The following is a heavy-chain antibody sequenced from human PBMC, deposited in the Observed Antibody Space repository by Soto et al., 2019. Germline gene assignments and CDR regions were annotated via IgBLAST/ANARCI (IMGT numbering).Heavy chain of an antibody. J-gene: IGHJ6*03. CDR1: GGSISSSSYY. CDR2: IYYSGST. V-gene: IGHV4-39*02. D-gene: IGHD4-17*01. Sequence: PSETLSLTCTVSGGSISSSSYYWGWIRQPPGKGLEWIGSIYYSGSTYYNPSLKSRVTISVDTSKNQFSLKLSSVTAADTAVYYCARDRADDYGDYYPSNYYYYYLDVWGKGTTVTVSS. CDR3: ARDRADDYGDYYPSNYYYYYLDV.